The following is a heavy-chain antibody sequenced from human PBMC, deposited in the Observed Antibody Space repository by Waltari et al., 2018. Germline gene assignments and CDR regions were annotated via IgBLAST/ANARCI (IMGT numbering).Heavy chain of an antibody. Sequence: EVQLVQSGAEVKKPGESLKISCKGSGYSFTSYWIGWVRQMPGKGLEWMGLIYPGDSDTRYSPSFQGQVTISADKSISTAYLQWSSLKASDTAMYYCARAVAGPGGSYPRADYWGQGTLVTVSS. D-gene: IGHD6-19*01. V-gene: IGHV5-51*01. CDR3: ARAVAGPGGSYPRADY. CDR2: IYPGDSDT. CDR1: GYSFTSYW. J-gene: IGHJ4*02.